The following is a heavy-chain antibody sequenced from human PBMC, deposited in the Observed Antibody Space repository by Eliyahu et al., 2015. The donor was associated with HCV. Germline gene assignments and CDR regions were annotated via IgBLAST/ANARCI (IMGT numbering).Heavy chain of an antibody. Sequence: ESGGGLVKPGGSLRLSCAASGFHLQECLDERGSARLRKGGWCGLGIKTTSEGEKTEYAALVKGRFTISRDDLKDTLYLQLNNLESEDTAVYYCTSRTVTTNDYWGQGTLVTVSS. J-gene: IGHJ4*02. CDR2: IKTTSEGEKT. V-gene: IGHV3-15*01. CDR1: GFHLQECL. CDR3: TSRTVTTNDY. D-gene: IGHD4-17*01.